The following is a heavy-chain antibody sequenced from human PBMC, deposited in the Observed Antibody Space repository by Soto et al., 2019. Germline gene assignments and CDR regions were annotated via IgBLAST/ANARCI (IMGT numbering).Heavy chain of an antibody. V-gene: IGHV3-48*03. CDR1: GFTFSSYE. Sequence: GGSLRLSCAASGFTFSSYEMNWVRHAPGKGLEWVSYISSSGSTIYYTDPVKGRFTIPRDNAKKSLYLQMNSLRAEHTAVYYWAREAHKVWSLDVWGQGAPVTVS. J-gene: IGHJ6*02. D-gene: IGHD3-10*01. CDR2: ISSSGSTI. CDR3: AREAHKVWSLDV.